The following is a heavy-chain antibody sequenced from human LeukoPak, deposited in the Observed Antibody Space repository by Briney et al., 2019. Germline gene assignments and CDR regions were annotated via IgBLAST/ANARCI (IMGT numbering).Heavy chain of an antibody. CDR2: ISPGGDTI. D-gene: IGHD4-23*01. J-gene: IGHJ4*02. V-gene: IGHV3-23*01. CDR3: ARRATVVGPAPFDH. Sequence: GGSLRLSCAASGFSFTIYAMSWVRQAPGKGLEWVSAISPGGDTIYYLDSVKGRFTISRDNSKNTLYLQMNSLRAEGTAVYYCARRATVVGPAPFDHWGQGTPVTVSS. CDR1: GFSFTIYA.